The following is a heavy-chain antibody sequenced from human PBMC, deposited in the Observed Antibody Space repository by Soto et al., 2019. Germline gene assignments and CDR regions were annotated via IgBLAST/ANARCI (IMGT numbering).Heavy chain of an antibody. CDR1: GFTFSTYW. V-gene: IGHV3-7*01. CDR3: ARDRGYCSGGTCYSVLDY. J-gene: IGHJ4*02. Sequence: EVQLVESGGGLVQPGGSLRLSCAASGFTFSTYWMNWVRQAPGKGLEWVANIKQDGSEKYYVDSVKGRFTISRDNAKSSLYLQMHSLRAGDTAVYYCARDRGYCSGGTCYSVLDYWGQGTLVTVSS. CDR2: IKQDGSEK. D-gene: IGHD2-15*01.